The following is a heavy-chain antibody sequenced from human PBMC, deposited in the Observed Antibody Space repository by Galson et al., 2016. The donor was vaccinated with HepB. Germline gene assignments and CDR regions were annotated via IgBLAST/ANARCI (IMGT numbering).Heavy chain of an antibody. J-gene: IGHJ4*02. CDR2: ISRSSDVT. CDR1: GFTLWRSS. CDR3: AKDLGDFDGYPIFHY. Sequence: SLRLSCATSGFTLWRSSMSWVRQAPGKGLEWVSLISRSSDVTHYADSVKGRFTVSRDSSKNTLYLQMNSLRAEDTALYYCAKDLGDFDGYPIFHYWGQGTLVTVSS. V-gene: IGHV3-23*01. D-gene: IGHD3-10*01.